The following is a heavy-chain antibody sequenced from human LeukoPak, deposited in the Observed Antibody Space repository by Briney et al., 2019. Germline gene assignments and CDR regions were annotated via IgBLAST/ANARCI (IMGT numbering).Heavy chain of an antibody. CDR1: GLSFSSHV. CDR3: AKDQNYESSGYYGGFDY. CDR2: ISGSGCDT. D-gene: IGHD3-22*01. V-gene: IGHV3-23*01. Sequence: GGSLRLSCAASGLSFSSHVMHWVRQAPGKGLEWVSGISGSGCDTYYADSVKGRFTISRDNSKNTLNLQMNGLRAEDTALYYCAKDQNYESSGYYGGFDYWGQGTLVSVSS. J-gene: IGHJ4*02.